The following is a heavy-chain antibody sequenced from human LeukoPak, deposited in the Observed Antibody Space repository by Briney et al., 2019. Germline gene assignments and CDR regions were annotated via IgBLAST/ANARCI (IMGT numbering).Heavy chain of an antibody. CDR1: GFTFSSYE. CDR3: AKGAEPVAKGNFDY. Sequence: GGSLRLSCAASGFTFSSYEMNWVRQAPGKGLEWVSYISSSGSTIYYADSVKGRFTISRDNAKNSLYLQMNSLRAEDTAVYYCAKGAEPVAKGNFDYWGQGTLVTVSS. V-gene: IGHV3-48*03. J-gene: IGHJ4*02. CDR2: ISSSGSTI. D-gene: IGHD6-19*01.